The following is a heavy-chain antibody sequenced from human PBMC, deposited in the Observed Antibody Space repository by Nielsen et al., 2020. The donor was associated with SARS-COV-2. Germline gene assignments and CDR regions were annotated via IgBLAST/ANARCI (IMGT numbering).Heavy chain of an antibody. Sequence: GSLRLSCTVSGGSISSSSYYWGWIRQPPGKGLEWIGSIYYSGSTYYNPSLKSRVTISVDTSKNQFSLKLSSVTAADTAVYYCARDDRAPTSEFDPWGQGTLVTV. V-gene: IGHV4-39*07. CDR1: GGSISSSSYY. CDR3: ARDDRAPTSEFDP. D-gene: IGHD1-14*01. J-gene: IGHJ5*02. CDR2: IYYSGST.